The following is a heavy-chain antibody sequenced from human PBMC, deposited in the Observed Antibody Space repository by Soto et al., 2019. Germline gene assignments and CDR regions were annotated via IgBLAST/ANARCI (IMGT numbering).Heavy chain of an antibody. J-gene: IGHJ4*02. CDR3: ARDRAPEYYDFWSGYQYYFDY. Sequence: SVKVSCKASGGTFSSYAINWVRQAPGQGLQWMGGIIPIFGTANYADSVKGRFTISRDNAKNSLYLQMNSLRAEDTAVYYCARDRAPEYYDFWSGYQYYFDYWGQGTLVTVSS. D-gene: IGHD3-3*01. CDR1: GGTFSSYA. CDR2: IIPIFGTA. V-gene: IGHV1-69*05.